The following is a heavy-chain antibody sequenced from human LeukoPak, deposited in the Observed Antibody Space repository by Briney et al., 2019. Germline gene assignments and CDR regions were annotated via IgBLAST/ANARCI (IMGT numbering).Heavy chain of an antibody. J-gene: IGHJ4*02. CDR2: IYYSGST. Sequence: TSETLSLTCTVSGGSISSYYWSWIRQPPGKGLEWIGYIYYSGSTNYNPSLKSRVTISVDTSKNQFSLKLSSVTAADTAVYYCARDHGYPIARFDYWGQGTLVTVSS. CDR3: ARDHGYPIARFDY. D-gene: IGHD5-24*01. V-gene: IGHV4-59*12. CDR1: GGSISSYY.